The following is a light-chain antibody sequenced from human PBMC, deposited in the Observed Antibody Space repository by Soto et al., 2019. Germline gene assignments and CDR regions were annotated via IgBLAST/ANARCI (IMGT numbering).Light chain of an antibody. Sequence: QSALTQPASVSGSPGQSITISCTGTSSDVGSYNLVSWYQQHPGKAPKLMIYEGNKRPSGVSNRFSGSKSGNTASLTISGLQAEDEADYYCCSYAGSSTFVVFGGGTNLTVL. CDR3: CSYAGSSTFVV. CDR1: SSDVGSYNL. J-gene: IGLJ2*01. V-gene: IGLV2-23*03. CDR2: EGN.